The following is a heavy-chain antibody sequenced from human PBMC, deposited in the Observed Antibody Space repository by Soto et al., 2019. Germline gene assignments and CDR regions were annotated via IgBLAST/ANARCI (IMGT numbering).Heavy chain of an antibody. D-gene: IGHD2-15*01. V-gene: IGHV4-39*01. CDR1: GGSISSSSYY. Sequence: QLQLQESGPGLVKPSETLSLTCTVSGGSISSSSYYWGWIRQPPGKGLEWIGSIYYSGSTYYNPSLKSRVTISVDTSKNQFSLKLSSVTAADTAVYYCARRVVVAATEGLFDYWGQGTLVTVSS. CDR2: IYYSGST. J-gene: IGHJ4*02. CDR3: ARRVVVAATEGLFDY.